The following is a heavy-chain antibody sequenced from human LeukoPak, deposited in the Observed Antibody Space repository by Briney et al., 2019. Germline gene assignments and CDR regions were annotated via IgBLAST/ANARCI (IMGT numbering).Heavy chain of an antibody. CDR2: IKQDGSEK. Sequence: GGSLRLSCAASGFTFSDYYMSWIRQAPGKGLEWVANIKQDGSEKYYVDSVKGRFTISRDNAKNSLYLQMNSLRAEDTAVYYCARDRKYYDFWSGRGGNWFDPWGQGTLVTVSS. D-gene: IGHD3-3*01. CDR1: GFTFSDYY. J-gene: IGHJ5*02. CDR3: ARDRKYYDFWSGRGGNWFDP. V-gene: IGHV3-7*01.